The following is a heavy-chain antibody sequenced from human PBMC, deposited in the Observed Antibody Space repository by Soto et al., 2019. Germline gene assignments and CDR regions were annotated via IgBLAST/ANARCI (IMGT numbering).Heavy chain of an antibody. Sequence: SVKVSCKASGFTFTSSAVQWVRQARGQRLEWIGWIVVGSGNTNYAQKFQERVTITRDMSTSTAYTELSSLRSEDTAVYYCAADPLYYYDSSGPYAFDIWGQGTMVTVSS. V-gene: IGHV1-58*01. D-gene: IGHD3-22*01. J-gene: IGHJ3*02. CDR2: IVVGSGNT. CDR3: AADPLYYYDSSGPYAFDI. CDR1: GFTFTSSA.